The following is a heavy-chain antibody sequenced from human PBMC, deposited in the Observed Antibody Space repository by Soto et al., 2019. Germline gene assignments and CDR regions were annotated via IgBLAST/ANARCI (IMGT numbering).Heavy chain of an antibody. D-gene: IGHD6-13*01. CDR3: AGNIAAAGSVEY. Sequence: SETLSLTCTVSGGSISSYYWSGIRQPPGKGLEWIGYIYYSGSTNYNPSLKSRVTISVDTSKNQFSLKLSSVTAADTAVYYCAGNIAAAGSVEYWEQGTLVGV. J-gene: IGHJ4*02. CDR1: GGSISSYY. CDR2: IYYSGST. V-gene: IGHV4-59*01.